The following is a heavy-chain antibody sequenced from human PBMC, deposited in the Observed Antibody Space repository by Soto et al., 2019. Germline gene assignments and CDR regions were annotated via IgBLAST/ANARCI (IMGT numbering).Heavy chain of an antibody. J-gene: IGHJ3*02. D-gene: IGHD3-16*02. CDR1: GYTFTSYD. Sequence: ASVKVSCKASGYTFTSYDINWVRQATGQGLEWMGWMNPNSGNTGYAQKFQGRVTMTRNTSISTAYMELSSLRSEDTAVYYCARGRAGGVLWGSYRYTEGSGAFDIWGQGTMVTVSS. CDR3: ARGRAGGVLWGSYRYTEGSGAFDI. CDR2: MNPNSGNT. V-gene: IGHV1-8*01.